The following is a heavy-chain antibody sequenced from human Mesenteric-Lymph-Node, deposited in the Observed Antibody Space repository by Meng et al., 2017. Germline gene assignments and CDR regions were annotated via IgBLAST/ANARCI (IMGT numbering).Heavy chain of an antibody. D-gene: IGHD3-22*01. J-gene: IGHJ4*02. CDR2: ISGSGGST. Sequence: GGSLRPSCAPSGLTSSSYAMSWVRQAPGEGLEWVSAISGSGGSTYYADSVKGRFTISRDNSKNTLYLQMNSLRAEDTAVYYCARHKYYYDSSGYVYYFDYWGQGTLVTVSS. CDR3: ARHKYYYDSSGYVYYFDY. V-gene: IGHV3-23*01. CDR1: GLTSSSYA.